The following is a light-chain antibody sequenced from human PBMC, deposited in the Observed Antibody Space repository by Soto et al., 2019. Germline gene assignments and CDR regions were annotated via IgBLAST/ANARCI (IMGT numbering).Light chain of an antibody. CDR2: GAS. CDR3: QQYNKWPPWT. J-gene: IGKJ1*01. V-gene: IGKV3-15*01. Sequence: EIVMTQSPATLSVSPGERATLSCRASQSVSSNLAWYQQKPGQPPRLLISGASTRATGIPARFSGSGSETEFTLTISSLQSEDFEVYYCQQYNKWPPWTFGQGTKVEIK. CDR1: QSVSSN.